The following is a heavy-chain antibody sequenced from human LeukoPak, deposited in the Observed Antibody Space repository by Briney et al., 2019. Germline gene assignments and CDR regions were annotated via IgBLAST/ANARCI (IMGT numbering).Heavy chain of an antibody. CDR1: GFIFSSAW. D-gene: IGHD2-15*01. CDR3: AKRACSGGSCYSPGAFDI. CDR2: IKNKTNGGTT. J-gene: IGHJ3*02. V-gene: IGHV3-15*01. Sequence: GGSLRLSCAASGFIFSSAWMTRVRQAPGKGLEWVGHIKNKTNGGTTDYAAPVKGRFIISRDDSKNTLYLQMNSLRAEDTAVYYCAKRACSGGSCYSPGAFDIWGQGTMVTVSS.